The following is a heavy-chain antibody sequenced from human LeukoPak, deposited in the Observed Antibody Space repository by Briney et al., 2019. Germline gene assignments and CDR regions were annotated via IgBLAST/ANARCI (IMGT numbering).Heavy chain of an antibody. CDR2: INPSGGST. D-gene: IGHD2-2*01. CDR3: ARARYCSSTSCSSTGVFDI. CDR1: GYTFTSYY. V-gene: IGHV1-46*01. Sequence: ASVKVSCKASGYTFTSYYMHWVRQAPGQGLEWMGIINPSGGSTSYAQKFQGRVTMTRDTSTSTVYMELSSLRSEDTAVYYCARARYCSSTSCSSTGVFDIWGQGTMVTVSS. J-gene: IGHJ3*02.